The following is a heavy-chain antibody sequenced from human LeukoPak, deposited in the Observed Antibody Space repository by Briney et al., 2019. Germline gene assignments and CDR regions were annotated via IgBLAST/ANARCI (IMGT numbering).Heavy chain of an antibody. J-gene: IGHJ5*02. V-gene: IGHV3-48*03. Sequence: TGGSLRLSCAASGFTFSSYEMNWVRQAPGKGLEWVSYISSSGSTIYYADSVKGRFTISRDNSKNTLYLQMNSLRAEDTAVYYCARGSKYTSSWSRNKWFDPWGQGTLVTVSS. CDR3: ARGSKYTSSWSRNKWFDP. CDR2: ISSSGSTI. D-gene: IGHD6-13*01. CDR1: GFTFSSYE.